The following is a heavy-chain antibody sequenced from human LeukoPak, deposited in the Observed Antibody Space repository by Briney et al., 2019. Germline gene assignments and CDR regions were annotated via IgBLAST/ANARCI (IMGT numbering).Heavy chain of an antibody. V-gene: IGHV3-9*03. D-gene: IGHD6-13*01. J-gene: IGHJ4*02. CDR3: AKLVEAYSSSWIDY. CDR2: ISWNIGSI. CDR1: GFTFDDYA. Sequence: GRSLRLSCAASGFTFDDYAMHWVRQAPGKGLEWVSGISWNIGSIGYADSVKGRFTISRDNAKNSLYLQMNSLRAEDMALYYCAKLVEAYSSSWIDYWGQGTLVTVSS.